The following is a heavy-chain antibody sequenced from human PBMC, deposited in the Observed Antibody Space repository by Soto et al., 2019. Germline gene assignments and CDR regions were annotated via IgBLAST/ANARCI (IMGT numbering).Heavy chain of an antibody. CDR2: IYPGDADT. J-gene: IGHJ4*02. CDR1: GYTFSNEW. D-gene: IGHD6-19*01. V-gene: IGHV5-51*03. CDR3: ARGGYRNGWTFDY. Sequence: EVQLVQSGAEVKKPGESLKISCEGSGYTFSNEWIGWVRQMPGKGLEWMGVIYPGDADTRYSPSFQGQVTISADKSISTAYLQWGRLRASDTAMYFCARGGYRNGWTFDYWGQGTLVTVSS.